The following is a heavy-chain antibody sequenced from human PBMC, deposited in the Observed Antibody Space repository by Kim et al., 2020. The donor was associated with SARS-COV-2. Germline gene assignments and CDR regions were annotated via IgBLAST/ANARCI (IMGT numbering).Heavy chain of an antibody. CDR1: GGSFSGYY. V-gene: IGHV4-34*01. CDR3: ARGSGARMYYYDSSGLDY. Sequence: SETLSLTCAVYGGSFSGYYWSWIRQPPGKGLEWIGEINHSGSTNYNPSLKSRVTISVDTSKNQFSLKLSSVTAADTAVYYCARGSGARMYYYDSSGLDYWGQGTLVTVSS. CDR2: INHSGST. D-gene: IGHD3-22*01. J-gene: IGHJ4*02.